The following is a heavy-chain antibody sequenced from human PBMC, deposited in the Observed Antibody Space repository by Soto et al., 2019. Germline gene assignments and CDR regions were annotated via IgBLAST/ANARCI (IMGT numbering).Heavy chain of an antibody. CDR3: ARGDTAMGGYYYGMDV. CDR2: IIPIFGTA. CDR1: GGTFSSYA. J-gene: IGHJ6*02. V-gene: IGHV1-69*13. D-gene: IGHD5-18*01. Sequence: SVKVSCKASGGTFSSYAISWVRQAPGQGLEWMGGIIPIFGTANYAQKFQGRVTITADESTSTAYMELSSLRSEDSVVYYCARGDTAMGGYYYGMDVWGQGTTVTVSS.